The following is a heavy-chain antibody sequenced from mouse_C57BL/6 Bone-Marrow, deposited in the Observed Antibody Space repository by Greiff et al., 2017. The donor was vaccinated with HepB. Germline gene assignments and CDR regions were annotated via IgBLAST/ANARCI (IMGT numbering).Heavy chain of an antibody. V-gene: IGHV1-81*01. Sequence: QVQLQQSGAELARPGASVKLSCKASGYTFTSYGISWVKQRTGQGLEWIGEIYPRSGNTYYNEKFKGKATLTADKSSSTAYMELRSLTSEDSAVYFCARSPSTTVLAHWYFDVWGTGTTVTVSS. CDR2: IYPRSGNT. CDR3: ARSPSTTVLAHWYFDV. CDR1: GYTFTSYG. J-gene: IGHJ1*03. D-gene: IGHD1-1*01.